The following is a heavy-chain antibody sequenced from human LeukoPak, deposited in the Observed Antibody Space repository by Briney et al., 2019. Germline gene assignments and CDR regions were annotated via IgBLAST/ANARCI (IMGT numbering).Heavy chain of an antibody. V-gene: IGHV1-69*04. CDR1: GGTFSSYA. J-gene: IGHJ4*02. CDR3: ARGMATTRRVTIDY. D-gene: IGHD4-17*01. CDR2: IIPILGIA. Sequence: VASVKVSCKASGGTFSSYAISWVRQAPRQGLEWMGRIIPILGIANYAQKFQGRVTITADKSTSTAYMELSSPRSEDTAVYYCARGMATTRRVTIDYWGQGTLVTVSS.